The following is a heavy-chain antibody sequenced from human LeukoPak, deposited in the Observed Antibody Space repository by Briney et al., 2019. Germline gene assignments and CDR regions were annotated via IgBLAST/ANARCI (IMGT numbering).Heavy chain of an antibody. CDR2: INPSGGST. V-gene: IGHV1-46*01. D-gene: IGHD3-22*01. CDR3: ARDTDSSGYYSPPGY. CDR1: GYTFTSYY. J-gene: IGHJ4*02. Sequence: ASVKVSCKASGYTFTSYYMHWVRQAPGQGLEWMGIINPSGGSTSYAQKFQGRVTMTRDTSTSTVYMELSSLRSEDTAVCYCARDTDSSGYYSPPGYWGQGTLVTVSS.